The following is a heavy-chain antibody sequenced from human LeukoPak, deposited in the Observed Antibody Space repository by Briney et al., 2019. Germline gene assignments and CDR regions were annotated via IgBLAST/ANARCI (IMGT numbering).Heavy chain of an antibody. CDR2: ISSSSSYI. D-gene: IGHD4-17*01. V-gene: IGHV3-21*04. Sequence: GGSLRLSCAASGFTFSSYSMNWVRQAPGKGLEWVSSISSSSSYIYCADSVKGRFTISRDNSKNTLYLQMNSLRAEDTAAYFCAKDGAATLTSVDYWGQGTLVTVSS. J-gene: IGHJ4*02. CDR1: GFTFSSYS. CDR3: AKDGAATLTSVDY.